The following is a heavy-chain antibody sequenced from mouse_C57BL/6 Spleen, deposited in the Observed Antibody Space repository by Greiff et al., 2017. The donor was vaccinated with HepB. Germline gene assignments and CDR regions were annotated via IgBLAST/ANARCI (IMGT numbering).Heavy chain of an antibody. J-gene: IGHJ1*03. Sequence: EVQLQQSGAELVRPGASVKLSCTASGFNIKDYYMHWVKQRPEQGLGWIGRIDPEDGDTEYAPKFQGKATMTADTSSNTAYLQLSSLTSEDTAVYYCTLITTVVATRYFDVWGTGTTVTVSS. CDR1: GFNIKDYY. CDR3: TLITTVVATRYFDV. V-gene: IGHV14-1*01. CDR2: IDPEDGDT. D-gene: IGHD1-1*01.